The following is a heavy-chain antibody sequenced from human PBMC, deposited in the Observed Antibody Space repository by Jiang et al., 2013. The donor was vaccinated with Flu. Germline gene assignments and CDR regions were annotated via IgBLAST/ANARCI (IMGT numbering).Heavy chain of an antibody. CDR3: ARDKVPINYGDKYNWFDL. CDR1: GFTFRSYA. J-gene: IGHJ5*02. D-gene: IGHD4/OR15-4a*01. CDR2: ISYDGSNK. Sequence: RLSCAASGFTFRSYAMHWVRQAPGKGLEWVAVISYDGSNKYYVDSVKGRFTISRDNSKNTLFLQVNSLRAEDTAMYFCARDKVPINYGDKYNWFDLWGQGTLVTVSS. V-gene: IGHV3-30-3*01.